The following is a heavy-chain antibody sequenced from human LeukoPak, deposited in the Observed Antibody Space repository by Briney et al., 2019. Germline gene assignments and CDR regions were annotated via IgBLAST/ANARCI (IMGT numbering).Heavy chain of an antibody. CDR2: IYWDDDK. V-gene: IGHV2-5*02. J-gene: IGHJ4*02. D-gene: IGHD5-24*01. CDR3: AHRSGLDGYNSLVFDY. CDR1: GFSLSTSGVG. Sequence: SGPTLVKPTQTLTLTCTFSGFSLSTSGVGVGWLRQPPGKALEWLVAIYWDDDKRYSPSLKSRLPITKNTPKNQVVLTMTNMEPVDTATYYCAHRSGLDGYNSLVFDYWGQGTLVTVSS.